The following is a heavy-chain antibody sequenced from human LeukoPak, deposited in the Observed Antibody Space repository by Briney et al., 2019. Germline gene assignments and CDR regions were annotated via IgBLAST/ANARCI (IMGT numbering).Heavy chain of an antibody. CDR2: IKQDGSEK. CDR3: ARVAAGYSVNYFDY. D-gene: IGHD4-23*01. J-gene: IGHJ4*02. CDR1: GFTFSSYW. Sequence: GGSLRLSCAASGFTFSSYWMSWVRQAPGKGLEWVANIKQDGSEKYYVDSVKGRFTISRDNAKNSLYLQMNSLRDEDTAVCYCARVAAGYSVNYFDYWGQGTLVTVSS. V-gene: IGHV3-7*01.